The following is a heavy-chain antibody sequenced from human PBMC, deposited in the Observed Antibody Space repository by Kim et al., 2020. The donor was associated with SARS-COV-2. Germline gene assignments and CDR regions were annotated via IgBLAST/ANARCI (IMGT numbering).Heavy chain of an antibody. CDR2: INHSGST. CDR3: ARGMGFDY. CDR1: GGSFSGYY. V-gene: IGHV4-34*01. Sequence: SETLSLTCAVYGGSFSGYYWSWIRQPPGKGLEWIGEINHSGSTNYNQSLKSRVTISVDTSKNQFSLKLSSVTAADTAVYYCARGMGFDYWGQGTLVTVSS. J-gene: IGHJ4*02. D-gene: IGHD3-16*01.